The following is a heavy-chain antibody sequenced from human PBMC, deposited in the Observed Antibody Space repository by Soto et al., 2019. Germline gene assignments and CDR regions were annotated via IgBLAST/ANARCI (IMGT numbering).Heavy chain of an antibody. D-gene: IGHD3-22*01. V-gene: IGHV3-30*18. CDR2: ISYDASNK. CDR3: SKGGSYYDRSGYYGY. J-gene: IGHJ4*02. Sequence: PGGSLRLSCAASGVTFSSYCMHWVRQAPSKGLDWVAVISYDASNKYYADPVKGRCTISRDNSKNTLYLSMKGLRAQDTAVYYCSKGGSYYDRSGYYGYWGQGTLVTVSS. CDR1: GVTFSSYC.